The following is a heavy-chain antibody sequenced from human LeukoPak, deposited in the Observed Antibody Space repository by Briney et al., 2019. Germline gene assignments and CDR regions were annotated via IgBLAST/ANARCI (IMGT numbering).Heavy chain of an antibody. Sequence: SVKVSCKASGFTFTNSAMQWVRQARGQRLEWIGWIVVGSGNTNYAQKFQERVTITRDMSTSTAYMELSSLRSEDTAVYYCAAIAAVGMAGYWGQGTLVTVSS. CDR2: IVVGSGNT. CDR1: GFTFTNSA. D-gene: IGHD6-13*01. CDR3: AAIAAVGMAGY. V-gene: IGHV1-58*02. J-gene: IGHJ4*02.